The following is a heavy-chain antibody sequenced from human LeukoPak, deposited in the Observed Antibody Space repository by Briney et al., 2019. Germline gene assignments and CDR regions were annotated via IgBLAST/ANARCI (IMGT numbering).Heavy chain of an antibody. Sequence: SQTLSLTCTVSGGSISSGDYYWSWIRQPPGKGLEWIGYIYYSGSTYYNPSLKSRITISVDTSKNQFSLKLSSVTAADTAVYYCARDGFSDAFDIWGQGTMVTVSS. CDR1: GGSISSGDYY. CDR3: ARDGFSDAFDI. CDR2: IYYSGST. J-gene: IGHJ3*02. V-gene: IGHV4-30-4*08.